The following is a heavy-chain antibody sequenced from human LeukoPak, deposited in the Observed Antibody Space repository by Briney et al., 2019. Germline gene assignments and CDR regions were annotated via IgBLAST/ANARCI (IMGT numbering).Heavy chain of an antibody. Sequence: SETLSLTCAVYGGSFSGYYWSWTRQPPGKGLEWIGEINHSGSTNYNPSLKSRVTISVDTSKNQFSLKLSSVTAADTAVYYCATNPSGSYYVDYWGQGTLVTVSS. CDR1: GGSFSGYY. V-gene: IGHV4-34*01. J-gene: IGHJ4*02. CDR3: ATNPSGSYYVDY. CDR2: INHSGST. D-gene: IGHD1-26*01.